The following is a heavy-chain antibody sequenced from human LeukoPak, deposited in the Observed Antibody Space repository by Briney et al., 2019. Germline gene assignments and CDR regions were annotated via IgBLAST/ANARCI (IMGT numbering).Heavy chain of an antibody. CDR3: ARGGGLYYFDY. Sequence: PSETLSLTCAVYGGSFSGYYWSWIRQPPGKGLEWIGEINHSGSTNYNPSLRSRVTISVDTSKNQFSLKLSSVTAADTAVYYCARGGGLYYFDYWGQGTLVTVSS. CDR2: INHSGST. CDR1: GGSFSGYY. D-gene: IGHD4-23*01. J-gene: IGHJ4*02. V-gene: IGHV4-34*01.